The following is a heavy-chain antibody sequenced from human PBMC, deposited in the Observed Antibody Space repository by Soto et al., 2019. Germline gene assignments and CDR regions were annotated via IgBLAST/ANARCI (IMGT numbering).Heavy chain of an antibody. Sequence: SVKVSCKASGGTFSSYAISWVRQAPGQGLEWMGGIIPIFGTANYAQKFQGRVTITADESTSTAYMELSSLRSEDTAVYYCARPSTVTREYYYYGMDVWGQGTTVTVSS. D-gene: IGHD4-17*01. J-gene: IGHJ6*02. CDR2: IIPIFGTA. CDR3: ARPSTVTREYYYYGMDV. V-gene: IGHV1-69*13. CDR1: GGTFSSYA.